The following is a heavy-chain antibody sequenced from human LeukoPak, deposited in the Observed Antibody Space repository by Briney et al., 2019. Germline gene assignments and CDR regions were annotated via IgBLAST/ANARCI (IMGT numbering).Heavy chain of an antibody. D-gene: IGHD6-19*01. Sequence: PGGSLRLSCAASGFTFSSYEMNWVRQAPGKGLEWVSYISSSGSTIYYADSVKGRFTISRDNAKNSLYLQMNSLRAEDTAVYYCARAALNSSGFDYWGQGTLVTVSS. CDR1: GFTFSSYE. J-gene: IGHJ4*02. V-gene: IGHV3-48*03. CDR2: ISSSGSTI. CDR3: ARAALNSSGFDY.